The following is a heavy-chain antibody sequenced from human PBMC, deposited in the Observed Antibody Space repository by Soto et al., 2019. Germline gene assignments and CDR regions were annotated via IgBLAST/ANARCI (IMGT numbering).Heavy chain of an antibody. J-gene: IGHJ6*02. Sequence: QVQLVQSGAEVKKPGSSVKVSCKASGGTFSSYAISWVRQAPGQGLEWMGGIIPIFGTANYAQKFQGRVRIPADEPRSTAYMELSSLRSGDPAVYYCAASRAAAAGSRDTMDVWGQGTTVTVSS. CDR3: AASRAAAAGSRDTMDV. V-gene: IGHV1-69*12. D-gene: IGHD6-13*01. CDR2: IIPIFGTA. CDR1: GGTFSSYA.